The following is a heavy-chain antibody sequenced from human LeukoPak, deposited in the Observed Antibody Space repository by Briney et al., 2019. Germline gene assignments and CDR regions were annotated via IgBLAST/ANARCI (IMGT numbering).Heavy chain of an antibody. CDR1: GGSISSYY. V-gene: IGHV4-4*07. CDR3: ARERADSSGYSSLNFDY. CDR2: IYTSGST. Sequence: SETLSLTCTVSGGSISSYYWSWIRQPAGKGLEWIGRIYTSGSTNYNPSLKSRVTMSVDTSKNQFSLKLSSVTAVDTAVYYCARERADSSGYSSLNFDYWGQGTLVTVSS. J-gene: IGHJ4*02. D-gene: IGHD3-22*01.